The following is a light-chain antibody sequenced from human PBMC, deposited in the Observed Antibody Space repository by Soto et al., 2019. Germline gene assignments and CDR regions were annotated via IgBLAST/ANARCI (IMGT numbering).Light chain of an antibody. CDR3: CSYAVSYSHYA. Sequence: QSALTQPRSVCGSPGQSVTISCTGTSSDVGGYDFVSWYQHHPGKAPKLMIYDVTRRPSGVPDRFSGSKSGNTASLTISGLQAEDEADYYCCSYAVSYSHYAFGTGTKVTVL. V-gene: IGLV2-11*01. J-gene: IGLJ1*01. CDR1: SSDVGGYDF. CDR2: DVT.